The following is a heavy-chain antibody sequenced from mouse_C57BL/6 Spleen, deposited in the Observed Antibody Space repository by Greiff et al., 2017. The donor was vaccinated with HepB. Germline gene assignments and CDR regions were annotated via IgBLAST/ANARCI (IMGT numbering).Heavy chain of an antibody. Sequence: QVQLQQPGTELVKPGASVKLSYKASGYTFTSYWMHWVKQRPGQGLEWIGNINPSNGGTNYNEKFKSKATLTVDKSSSTAYMQLSSLTSEDSAVYYCARYTTVVAPYAMDDWGQGTSVTVSS. CDR3: ARYTTVVAPYAMDD. D-gene: IGHD1-1*01. V-gene: IGHV1-53*01. CDR1: GYTFTSYW. CDR2: INPSNGGT. J-gene: IGHJ4*01.